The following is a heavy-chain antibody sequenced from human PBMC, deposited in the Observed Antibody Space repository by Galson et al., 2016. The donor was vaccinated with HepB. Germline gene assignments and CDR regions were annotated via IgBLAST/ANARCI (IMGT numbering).Heavy chain of an antibody. CDR2: IDSDGITT. CDR1: GFTFSSYW. CDR3: ATGGGRRSKYYGVDV. J-gene: IGHJ6*02. Sequence: SLRLSCAASGFTFSSYWLYWVRQAPGKGLVWVSRIDSDGITTAYADSVKGRFTISRDNAKNTLYLQMNSLSAEDTAVYYCATGGGRRSKYYGVDVWGHGTMVTVSS. D-gene: IGHD1-26*01. V-gene: IGHV3-74*01.